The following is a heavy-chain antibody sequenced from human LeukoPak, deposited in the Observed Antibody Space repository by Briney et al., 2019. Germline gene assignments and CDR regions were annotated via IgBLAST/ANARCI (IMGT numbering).Heavy chain of an antibody. CDR3: AKDRYCRSSSCSPNWFDP. J-gene: IGHJ5*02. D-gene: IGHD2-2*01. CDR2: ISGSGGST. V-gene: IGHV3-23*01. CDR1: GFTFSSYA. Sequence: GGSLRLSCAASGFTFSSYAMSWVRQAPGKGLEWVSAISGSGGSTYYADSVKGRFTISRDNSKNTLYLQMNSLRAEDTAVYYCAKDRYCRSSSCSPNWFDPWGQGTLVTVSS.